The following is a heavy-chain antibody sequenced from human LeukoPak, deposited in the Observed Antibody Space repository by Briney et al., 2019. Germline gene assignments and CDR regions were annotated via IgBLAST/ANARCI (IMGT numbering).Heavy chain of an antibody. CDR2: INPNSGGT. CDR1: GYTFTGYY. Sequence: ASVKVSCKASGYTFTGYYMHWVRQAPGQGLEWMGWINPNSGGTNYAQKLQGRVTMTTDTSTSTAYMELRSLRSDDTAVYYCARGRVPTYYYDSSGYIFDYWGQGTLVTVSS. J-gene: IGHJ4*02. CDR3: ARGRVPTYYYDSSGYIFDY. V-gene: IGHV1-2*02. D-gene: IGHD3-22*01.